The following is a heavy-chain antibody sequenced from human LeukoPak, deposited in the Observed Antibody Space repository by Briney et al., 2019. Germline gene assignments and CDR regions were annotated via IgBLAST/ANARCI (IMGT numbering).Heavy chain of an antibody. V-gene: IGHV1-58*02. Sequence: SVKVSCKASGFTFTSSAMQWVRHARGQRLEWIGWIVVGSGNTNYAQKFQERVTITRDMSTSTAYMELSSLRSEDTAVYYCAAFPNCTNGVCFDYWGQGTLVTVSS. CDR3: AAFPNCTNGVCFDY. D-gene: IGHD2-8*01. CDR1: GFTFTSSA. CDR2: IVVGSGNT. J-gene: IGHJ4*02.